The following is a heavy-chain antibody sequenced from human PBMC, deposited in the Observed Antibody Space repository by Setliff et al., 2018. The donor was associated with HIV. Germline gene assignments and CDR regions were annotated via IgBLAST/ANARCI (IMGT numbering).Heavy chain of an antibody. V-gene: IGHV4-34*01. CDR2: IDQSGNT. J-gene: IGHJ3*02. CDR1: GGSFDVYS. Sequence: PSETLSLTCAVSGGSFDVYSWSWIRQSPGKGLEWIVEIDQSGNTKYNPSLKSRVSISVDTSKSKFTLNLAAVSAADMAVYYCARTAPPRIAAPYNDPFDIWGQGTMVTVSS. D-gene: IGHD6-13*01. CDR3: ARTAPPRIAAPYNDPFDI.